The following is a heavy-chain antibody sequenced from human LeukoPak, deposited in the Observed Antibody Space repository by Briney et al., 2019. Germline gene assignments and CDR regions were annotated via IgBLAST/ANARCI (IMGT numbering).Heavy chain of an antibody. V-gene: IGHV4-59*01. D-gene: IGHD5-18*01. CDR3: ARDRGYSYGYSFDM. CDR2: IYYTGST. Sequence: SETLSLTCTVSGDSISDYYCSWFRQPPGKGLEWIGYIYYTGSTNYNPSLKSRVTISVDTSKIHFSLKLNSVTAADTAVYYCARDRGYSYGYSFDMWGQGTMVTVSS. CDR1: GDSISDYY. J-gene: IGHJ3*02.